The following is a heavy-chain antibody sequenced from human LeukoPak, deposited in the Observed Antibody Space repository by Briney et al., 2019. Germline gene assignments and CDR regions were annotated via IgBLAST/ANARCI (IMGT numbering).Heavy chain of an antibody. CDR3: AREGYYGSGSYYKTIDY. Sequence: SETLSLTCTVSGGSISSYYWSWIRQPPGKGLEWIGYIYYSGSTNYNPPLKSRVTISVDTSKNQFSLKLSSVTAADTAVYYCAREGYYGSGSYYKTIDYWGQGTLVTVSS. V-gene: IGHV4-59*01. D-gene: IGHD3-10*01. CDR1: GGSISSYY. CDR2: IYYSGST. J-gene: IGHJ4*02.